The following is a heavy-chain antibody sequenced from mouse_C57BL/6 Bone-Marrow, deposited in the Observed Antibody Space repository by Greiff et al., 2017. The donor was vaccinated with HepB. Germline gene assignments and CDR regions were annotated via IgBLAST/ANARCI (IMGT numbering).Heavy chain of an antibody. CDR2: IRSKSNNYAT. CDR1: GFSFNTYA. D-gene: IGHD3-3*01. V-gene: IGHV10-1*01. CDR3: VRPQRGTFAY. J-gene: IGHJ3*01. Sequence: GGGLVQPKGSLTLSCAASGFSFNTYAMNWVRQAPGKGLEWVARIRSKSNNYATYYADSVKDRFTISRDDSESMLYLQMNNLKTEDTAMYYCVRPQRGTFAYWGQGTLVTVSA.